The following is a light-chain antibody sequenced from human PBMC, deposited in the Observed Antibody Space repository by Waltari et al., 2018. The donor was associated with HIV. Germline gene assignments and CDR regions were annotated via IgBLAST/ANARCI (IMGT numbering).Light chain of an antibody. CDR3: SSYTSRNTRV. Sequence: QSALTQPASVSGSPGQSITISCTGTTSDVGGYKYVSWYQQHPDKTPKLVVYEVSHRPSVISMRFSGSKSGNTASQTISGLQAEDEADYYCSSYTSRNTRVFGTGTKVTVL. V-gene: IGLV2-14*01. CDR1: TSDVGGYKY. CDR2: EVS. J-gene: IGLJ1*01.